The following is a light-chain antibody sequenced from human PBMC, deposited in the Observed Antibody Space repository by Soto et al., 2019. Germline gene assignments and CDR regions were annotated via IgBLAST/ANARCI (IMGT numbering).Light chain of an antibody. V-gene: IGKV1-5*03. J-gene: IGKJ1*01. CDR2: KAS. CDR3: QQYNSYSPTWT. CDR1: QSISSW. Sequence: DIQMTQSPSTLSASVGDRVTITCRASQSISSWLAWYQQKPGKAPKLLIYKASSLESGVPSRFSGSGSGTEFTLTISSLQPDDFAPYYCQQYNSYSPTWTFGQGTKVDIK.